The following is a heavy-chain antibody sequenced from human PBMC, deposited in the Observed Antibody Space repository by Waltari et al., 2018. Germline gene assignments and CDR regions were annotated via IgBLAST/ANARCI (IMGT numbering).Heavy chain of an antibody. CDR2: IRYDGSNK. D-gene: IGHD4-17*01. V-gene: IGHV3-30*02. J-gene: IGHJ1*01. Sequence: QVQLVESGGGVVQPGGSLRLSCAASGFTFSSYGMHWARQAPGKGLEWVAFIRYDGSNKYYADSVKGRFTISRDNSKNTLYLQMNSLRAEDTAVYYCAKDVGHGDRAEYFQHWGQGTLVTVSS. CDR1: GFTFSSYG. CDR3: AKDVGHGDRAEYFQH.